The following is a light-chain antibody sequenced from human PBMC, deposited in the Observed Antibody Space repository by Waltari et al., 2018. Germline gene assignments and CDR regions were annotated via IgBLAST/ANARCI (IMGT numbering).Light chain of an antibody. CDR3: QQYYNTPYT. CDR2: WAS. Sequence: DIVMTQSPDSLAVSLGERATVNFKSSQSVLYSSNNKNYLAWYHQKAGQPPKLLIAWASTRESGVPDRFSGSGSGTNFTFTISSLQAEDVAVYYCQQYYNTPYTFGQGTKLEIK. V-gene: IGKV4-1*01. J-gene: IGKJ2*01. CDR1: QSVLYSSNNKNY.